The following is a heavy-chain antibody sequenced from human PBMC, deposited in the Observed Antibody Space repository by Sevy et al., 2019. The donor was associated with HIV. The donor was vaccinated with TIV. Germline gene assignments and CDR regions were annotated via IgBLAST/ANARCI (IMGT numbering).Heavy chain of an antibody. V-gene: IGHV4-59*01. D-gene: IGHD3-22*01. J-gene: IGHJ4*02. CDR2: MYDSGSS. Sequence: SETLSLTCTVSGGSISGNYWGWIRQSPGKGLEWIAYMYDSGSSNYNTSLRSRVTISVDTSKNQISLRLSSVTAADTAVYYCARGGALTYYGTSGFQNYFDSWGPGNLVTVSS. CDR3: ARGGALTYYGTSGFQNYFDS. CDR1: GGSISGNY.